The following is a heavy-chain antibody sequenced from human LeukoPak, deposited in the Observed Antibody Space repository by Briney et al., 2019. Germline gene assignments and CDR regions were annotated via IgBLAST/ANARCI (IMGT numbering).Heavy chain of an antibody. J-gene: IGHJ4*02. D-gene: IGHD3-9*01. V-gene: IGHV3-48*03. CDR1: GFTFSSYE. Sequence: TGGSLRLSCAASGFTFSSYEMNWVRQAPGKGLEWVSYISSSGSTIYYADSVKGRFTISRDNAKNSLYLQMNSLRAEDTAVYYCARDVIRRETGYYPYYRGYFDYWGQGTLVTVSS. CDR2: ISSSGSTI. CDR3: ARDVIRRETGYYPYYRGYFDY.